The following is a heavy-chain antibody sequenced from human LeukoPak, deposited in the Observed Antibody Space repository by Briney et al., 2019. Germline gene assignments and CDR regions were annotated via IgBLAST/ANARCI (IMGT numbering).Heavy chain of an antibody. CDR2: INHSGST. CDR1: GGSFSGYY. Sequence: SETLSLTCAVYGGSFSGYYWSWIRQPPGKGLEWIGEINHSGSTNYNPSLKSRVTISVDTSKNQFSLKLSSVTAADTVVYYCARGRAANFDYWGQGTLVTVSS. CDR3: ARGRAANFDY. D-gene: IGHD2-15*01. J-gene: IGHJ4*02. V-gene: IGHV4-34*01.